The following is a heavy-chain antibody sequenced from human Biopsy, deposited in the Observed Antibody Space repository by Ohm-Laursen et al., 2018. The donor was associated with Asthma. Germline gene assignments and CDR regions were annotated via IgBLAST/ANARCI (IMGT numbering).Heavy chain of an antibody. CDR1: GFTFGNFW. J-gene: IGHJ4*02. Sequence: GSLRLSCSAPGFTFGNFWMSWGRQTPGKGLEWVATINGDGSQKSYVDSVTGRFTISRDNSKNSLHLEMNSLRAEDTAVYFCARFVQAEEGDFWGQGARVTVSS. V-gene: IGHV3-7*01. D-gene: IGHD2-15*01. CDR3: ARFVQAEEGDF. CDR2: INGDGSQK.